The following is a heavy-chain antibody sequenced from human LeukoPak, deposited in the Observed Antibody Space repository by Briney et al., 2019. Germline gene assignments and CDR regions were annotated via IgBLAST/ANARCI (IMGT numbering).Heavy chain of an antibody. CDR3: AGHPPPLRSTYRSRGEYYFDY. V-gene: IGHV4-59*08. CDR1: GGSISSYY. Sequence: SETLSLTCTVSGGSISSYYWSWIRQPPGKGLEWIGYIYYSGSTNYNPSLKSRVTISVDTSKNQFSLKLSSVTAADTAVYYCAGHPPPLRSTYRSRGEYYFDYWGQGTLVTVSS. D-gene: IGHD3-10*01. J-gene: IGHJ4*02. CDR2: IYYSGST.